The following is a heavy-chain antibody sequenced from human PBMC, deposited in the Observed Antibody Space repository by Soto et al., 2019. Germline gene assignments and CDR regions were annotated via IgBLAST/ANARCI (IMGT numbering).Heavy chain of an antibody. CDR1: GGSFSGYY. Sequence: SETLSLTCAVYGGSFSGYYWSWIRQPPGKGLEWIGEINHSGSTNYNPSLKSRVTISVDTSKNQFSLKLSSVTAADTAVYYCARGLGIVVVVAATHSDYGMDVWGQGTTVTVS. V-gene: IGHV4-34*01. J-gene: IGHJ6*02. D-gene: IGHD2-15*01. CDR2: INHSGST. CDR3: ARGLGIVVVVAATHSDYGMDV.